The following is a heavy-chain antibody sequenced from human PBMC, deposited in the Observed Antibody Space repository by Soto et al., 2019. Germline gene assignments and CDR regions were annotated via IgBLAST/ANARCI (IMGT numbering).Heavy chain of an antibody. D-gene: IGHD6-6*01. J-gene: IGHJ6*02. CDR1: GFTFSDSY. Sequence: PGGSLRLSCAAPGFTFSDSYMTWIRQAPGKGLEWVSYISGSGSTTYYRDSVKGRFTISRDNAKKSLYLQMNSLRAEDTAVYYCARLEGYGGSSGPHMDVWGQGTMVTVSS. CDR3: ARLEGYGGSSGPHMDV. CDR2: ISGSGSTT. V-gene: IGHV3-11*01.